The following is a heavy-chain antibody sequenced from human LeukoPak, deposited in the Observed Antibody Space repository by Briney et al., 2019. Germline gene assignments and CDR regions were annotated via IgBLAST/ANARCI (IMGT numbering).Heavy chain of an antibody. Sequence: PGGSLRLSCAASGFTFSSYAMSWVRLAPGKGLEWVSSISGRGDSTYYADSVKGRFTISRDNSKNTLYLQMNSLRAEDTAVYYRAKRPGDYGGKYFDYWGQGTLVTVSS. CDR1: GFTFSSYA. CDR2: ISGRGDST. J-gene: IGHJ4*02. D-gene: IGHD4-23*01. V-gene: IGHV3-23*01. CDR3: AKRPGDYGGKYFDY.